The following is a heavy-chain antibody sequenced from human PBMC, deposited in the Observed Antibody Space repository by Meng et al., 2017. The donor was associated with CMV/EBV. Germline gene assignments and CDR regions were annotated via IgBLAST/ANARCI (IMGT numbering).Heavy chain of an antibody. CDR2: ISSSGSTI. CDR1: GFTFSSYA. V-gene: IGHV3-48*04. CDR3: ARDLTGSYSA. J-gene: IGHJ4*02. Sequence: GESLKISCAASGFTFSSYAMSWVRQAPGKGLEWVSYISSSGSTIYYADSVKGRFTISRDNAKNSLYLQMNSLRAEDTAVYYCARDLTGSYSAWGQGTLVTVSS. D-gene: IGHD1-26*01.